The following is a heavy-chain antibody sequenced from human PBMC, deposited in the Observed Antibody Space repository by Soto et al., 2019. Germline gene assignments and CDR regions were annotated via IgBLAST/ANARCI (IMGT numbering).Heavy chain of an antibody. CDR1: GITFSSSE. CDR3: ARDQGLHSGTSFDY. V-gene: IGHV3-48*03. J-gene: IGHJ4*02. Sequence: EVQLVESGGGLVQPGGSLRLSCVVSGITFSSSEMNWVRQTPGKGLEWVSYISSSGDTIYYADSVKGRFTISRDNARNSLYLQMTSLRAEDTAVYYCARDQGLHSGTSFDYWGQGTLVTGSP. D-gene: IGHD1-26*01. CDR2: ISSSGDTI.